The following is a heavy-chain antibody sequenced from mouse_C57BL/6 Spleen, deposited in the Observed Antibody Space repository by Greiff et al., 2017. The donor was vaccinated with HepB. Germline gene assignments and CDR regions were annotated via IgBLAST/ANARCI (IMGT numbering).Heavy chain of an antibody. D-gene: IGHD2-4*01. Sequence: EVMLVESGGGLVKPGGSLKLSCAASGFTFSDYGMHWVRQAPEKGLEWVAYISSGSSTIYYADTVKGRFTISRDNAKNTLFLQMTSLRSEDTAMYYCARSLYYDYDDWYFDVWGTGTTVTVSS. CDR1: GFTFSDYG. CDR2: ISSGSSTI. J-gene: IGHJ1*03. V-gene: IGHV5-17*01. CDR3: ARSLYYDYDDWYFDV.